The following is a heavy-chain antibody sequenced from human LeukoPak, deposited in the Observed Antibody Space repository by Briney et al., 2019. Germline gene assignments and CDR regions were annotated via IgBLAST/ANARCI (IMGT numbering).Heavy chain of an antibody. CDR3: ARGAYNGSWYYD. CDR2: IDHSGTT. D-gene: IGHD6-13*01. CDR1: GGSFSGYQ. V-gene: IGHV4-34*01. J-gene: IGHJ4*02. Sequence: SETLSLTCGVSGGSFSGYQWTWIRQSPGKGMEWIGQIDHSGTTNYDPSLKSRLTMSVDTSKNQFSLKLTSVTAADTAVYYCARGAYNGSWYYDWGQGALVTVSS.